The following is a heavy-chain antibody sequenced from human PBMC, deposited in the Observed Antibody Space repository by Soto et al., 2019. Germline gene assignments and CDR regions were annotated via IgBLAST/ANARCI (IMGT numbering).Heavy chain of an antibody. CDR1: GYRFINFY. CDR2: INPKNDDT. CDR3: ARDDTGANFGS. Sequence: QVQLVQSGTEVKKPGASVKVSCKAFGYRFINFYLHWVRQAPGQGLEWMGWINPKNDDTNYAQKFQGRFTMTRDTSIGLAYMELSGLKSGDTAFYYCARDDTGANFGSWGQGTLVSVS. J-gene: IGHJ4*02. D-gene: IGHD2-8*02. V-gene: IGHV1-2*02.